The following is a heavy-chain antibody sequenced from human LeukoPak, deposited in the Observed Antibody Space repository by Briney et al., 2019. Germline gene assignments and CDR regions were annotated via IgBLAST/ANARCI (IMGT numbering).Heavy chain of an antibody. J-gene: IGHJ6*02. CDR2: ISYDGSYK. D-gene: IGHD6-13*01. V-gene: IGHV3-30*18. CDR3: AKYSSSSNYYYGMDV. Sequence: PAGSLILSCAASGFTFSSYGMHWVRQAPGKGLEWVAVISYDGSYKQYADSVKGRFTISRDNSEKTLYLQMNSLRAEDTAVYYCAKYSSSSNYYYGMDVWGQGTTVTVSS. CDR1: GFTFSSYG.